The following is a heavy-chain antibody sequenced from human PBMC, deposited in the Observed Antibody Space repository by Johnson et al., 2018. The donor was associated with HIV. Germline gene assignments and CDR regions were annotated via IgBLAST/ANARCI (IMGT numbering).Heavy chain of an antibody. D-gene: IGHD1-1*01. CDR2: VSYDGSNK. CDR1: GFTFSIYA. CDR3: ARSPTGTSARGAFDI. J-gene: IGHJ3*02. Sequence: VQLVESGGGVVQPGRSLRLSCAASGFTFSIYAIHWVRQAPGKGLEWVAVVSYDGSNKYLADSVKGRFTISRDNSKNTLYRHRNSLRAEDMAVYYCARSPTGTSARGAFDIWGQGTMVTVSS. V-gene: IGHV3-30*04.